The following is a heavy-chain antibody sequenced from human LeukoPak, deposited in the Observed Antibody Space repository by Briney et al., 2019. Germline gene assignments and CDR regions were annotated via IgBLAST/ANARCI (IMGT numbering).Heavy chain of an antibody. CDR3: GRDPNGDYLGAFEF. CDR2: SRSGGANN. Sequence: GGSLRLSCAASGFTISDYGLVWVRQAPGKGLAWVSGSRSGGANNFYADAVKGRFTISRDNSKNTLYLQMNSLRADDTAVYHCGRDPNGDYLGAFEFWGHGTTVIVSS. D-gene: IGHD4-17*01. J-gene: IGHJ3*01. V-gene: IGHV3-23*01. CDR1: GFTISDYG.